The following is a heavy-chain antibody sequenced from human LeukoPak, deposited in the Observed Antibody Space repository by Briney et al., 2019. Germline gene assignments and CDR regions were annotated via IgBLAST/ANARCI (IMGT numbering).Heavy chain of an antibody. J-gene: IGHJ6*04. CDR2: SHYTGTS. V-gene: IGHV4-59*01. Sequence: PSETLSLTCTVSGASIGSDIWSWIRQPPGKGLEWIGYSHYTGTSRYNPSLKSRVTISVDTSKNQFSLKVTSVTAADTAVYYCAREAQDPSLLDVWGKGTTVTVSS. CDR1: GASIGSDI. CDR3: AREAQDPSLLDV. D-gene: IGHD2-15*01.